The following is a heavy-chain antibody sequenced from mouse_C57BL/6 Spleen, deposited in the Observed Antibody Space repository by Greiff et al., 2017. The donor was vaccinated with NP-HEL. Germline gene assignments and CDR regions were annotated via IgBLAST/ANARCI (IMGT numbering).Heavy chain of an antibody. CDR1: GYTFTDYY. CDR3: AREGPLPFDY. CDR2: IYPGSGNT. D-gene: IGHD3-3*01. V-gene: IGHV1-76*01. Sequence: QVQPKQSGAELVRPGASVKLSCKASGYTFTDYYINWVKQRPGQGLEWIARIYPGSGNTYYNEKFKGKATLTAEKSSSTAYMQLSSLTSEDSAVYFCAREGPLPFDYWGQGTTLTVSS. J-gene: IGHJ2*01.